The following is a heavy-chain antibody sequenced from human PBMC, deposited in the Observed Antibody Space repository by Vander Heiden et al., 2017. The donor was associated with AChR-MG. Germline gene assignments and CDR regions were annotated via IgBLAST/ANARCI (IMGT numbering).Heavy chain of an antibody. CDR2: FNPNSGVT. CDR1: GYTFTGYY. J-gene: IGHJ6*03. V-gene: IGHV1-2*06. Sequence: QVQLVQSGAEVKNPGASVNVSCKTSGYTFTGYYMHWVRQAPGQGLEWMGRFNPNSGVTTYAQKFQGRLTMTRDTSISTAYMELSRLKADDTAVYYCARESAYYYYYMDVWGKGTTVTVSS. CDR3: ARESAYYYYYMDV. D-gene: IGHD3-3*01.